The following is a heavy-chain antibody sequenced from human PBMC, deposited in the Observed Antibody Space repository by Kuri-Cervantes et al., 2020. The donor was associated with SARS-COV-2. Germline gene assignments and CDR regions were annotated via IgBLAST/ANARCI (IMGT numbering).Heavy chain of an antibody. CDR3: ARTLGEDIVVVPAATFDY. CDR1: GFTFSSYA. V-gene: IGHV3-30-3*01. CDR2: ISYDGSNK. Sequence: GESLKISCAASGFTFSSYAMHWVRQAPGKGLEWAAVISYDGSNKYYADSVKGRFTISRDNSKNTLYLQMNSLRAEDTAVYYCARTLGEDIVVVPAATFDYWGQGTLVTVSS. J-gene: IGHJ4*02. D-gene: IGHD2-2*01.